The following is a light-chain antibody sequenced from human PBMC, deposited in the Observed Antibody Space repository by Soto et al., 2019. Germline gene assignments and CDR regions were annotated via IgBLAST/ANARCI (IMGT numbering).Light chain of an antibody. J-gene: IGKJ1*01. CDR1: QGISND. CDR2: AAS. CDR3: QNYNSAPRT. V-gene: IGKV1-27*01. Sequence: DIQMTQSPSSLSASIGDRVTISCRASQGISNDLAWYQQKPGKVPYLLIYAASTSHSGVPSRFRGSGSGTDFTLTISSLQPEDVATYYCQNYNSAPRTFGKGTKV.